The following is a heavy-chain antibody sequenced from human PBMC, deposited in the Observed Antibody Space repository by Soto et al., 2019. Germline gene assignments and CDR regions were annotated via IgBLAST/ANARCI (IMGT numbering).Heavy chain of an antibody. J-gene: IGHJ4*02. Sequence: ASVKVSCKASGYTFTGYYMHWVRQAPGQGLEWMGWINPNSGGTNYAQKFQGWVTMTRDTSISTAYMELSRLRSDDTAVYYCARGPFLDTAMAIYFDYWAQGTLVTVSS. D-gene: IGHD5-18*01. CDR3: ARGPFLDTAMAIYFDY. CDR2: INPNSGGT. V-gene: IGHV1-2*04. CDR1: GYTFTGYY.